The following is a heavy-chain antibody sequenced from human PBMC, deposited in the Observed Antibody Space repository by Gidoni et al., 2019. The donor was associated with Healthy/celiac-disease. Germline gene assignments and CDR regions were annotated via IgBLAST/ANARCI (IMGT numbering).Heavy chain of an antibody. J-gene: IGHJ3*02. CDR2: ISWNSGSI. D-gene: IGHD6-13*01. V-gene: IGHV3-9*01. CDR1: GFTVDDYA. CDR3: AKLSSEPGSSLEAFDI. Sequence: EVQLVESGGGWVQPGRSLRRSCAASGFTVDDYAMHWVRQAPGKGLEWVSGISWNSGSIGYADSVKGRFTISRDNAKNSLYLQMNSLRAEDTALYYCAKLSSEPGSSLEAFDIWGQGTMVTVSS.